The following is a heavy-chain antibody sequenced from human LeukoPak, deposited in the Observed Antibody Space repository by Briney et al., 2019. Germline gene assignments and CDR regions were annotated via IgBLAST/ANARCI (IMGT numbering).Heavy chain of an antibody. CDR2: ISSSSSYI. CDR1: GSTFSSYS. D-gene: IGHD6-13*01. Sequence: GGSLRLSCAASGSTFSSYSMNWVRQAPGKGLEWVSSISSSSSYIYYADSVKGRFTISRDNAKNSLYLQMNSLRAEDTAVYYCASRWGGAAETPWNYYYGMDVWGQGTTVTVSS. V-gene: IGHV3-21*01. J-gene: IGHJ6*02. CDR3: ASRWGGAAETPWNYYYGMDV.